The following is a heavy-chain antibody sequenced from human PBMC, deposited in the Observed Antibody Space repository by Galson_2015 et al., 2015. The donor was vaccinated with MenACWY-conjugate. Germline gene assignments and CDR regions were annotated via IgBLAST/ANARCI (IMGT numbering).Heavy chain of an antibody. CDR2: IKSKTDGGTT. V-gene: IGHV3-15*01. CDR1: GFTFSNAW. CDR3: TTDGFCGGDCYEFDY. Sequence: SLRLSCAASGFTFSNAWMSWVRQAPGKGLEWVGRIKSKTDGGTTDYAAPVKGRFTISRDDSKNTLYLQMNSLKTEDTAVYYCTTDGFCGGDCYEFDYWGQGTLVTVSS. J-gene: IGHJ4*02. D-gene: IGHD2-21*02.